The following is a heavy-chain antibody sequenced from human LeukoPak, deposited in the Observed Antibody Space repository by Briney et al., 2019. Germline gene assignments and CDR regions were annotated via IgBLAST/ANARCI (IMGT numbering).Heavy chain of an antibody. CDR2: INTYDGST. CDR3: AKDRLGATDAFDV. J-gene: IGHJ3*01. D-gene: IGHD1-26*01. CDR1: GYTFTDYG. Sequence: GASVKVSCKASGYTFTDYGITWVRQAPGQGLEYMGWINTYDGSTKFAEEVQARVTMTTDTSTSTAYMELRNLRSDDTAVYFCAKDRLGATDAFDVWGQGTLVTVS. V-gene: IGHV1-18*01.